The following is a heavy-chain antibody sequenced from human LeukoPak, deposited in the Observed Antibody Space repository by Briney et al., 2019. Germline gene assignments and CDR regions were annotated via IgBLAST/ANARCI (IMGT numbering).Heavy chain of an antibody. CDR1: GFIFDDYA. CDR3: ARVGGSGSYFLNWFDP. J-gene: IGHJ5*02. D-gene: IGHD1-26*01. Sequence: PGGSLRLSCAASGFIFDDYAMSWVRQVPGKGLEWVSGINWNGGSAGYADSVKGRFTISRDNAKNSLYLQMNSLRAEDTALYYCARVGGSGSYFLNWFDPWGQGTLVTVSS. V-gene: IGHV3-20*04. CDR2: INWNGGSA.